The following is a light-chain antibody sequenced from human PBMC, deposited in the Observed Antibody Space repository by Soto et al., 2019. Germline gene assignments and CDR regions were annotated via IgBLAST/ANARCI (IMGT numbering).Light chain of an antibody. Sequence: QSALTQPPSVSGSPGQSITISCTGTNNDFGNYNLVSWYQQHPGKAPKLMIFEGTKRPSGVSNRFSGSKSGNTASLTVSGLQAEDEADYYCCSYAGSSTLVFGTGTKLTVL. CDR1: NNDFGNYNL. CDR2: EGT. CDR3: CSYAGSSTLV. J-gene: IGLJ1*01. V-gene: IGLV2-23*01.